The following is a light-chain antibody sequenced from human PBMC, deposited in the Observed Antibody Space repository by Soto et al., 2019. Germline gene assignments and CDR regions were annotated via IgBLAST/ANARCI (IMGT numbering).Light chain of an antibody. V-gene: IGKV1-5*03. CDR2: KAS. Sequence: LQMTQSPSTLSGSVGDRVTITCRASQTISSWLAWYQQKPGKAPKLLIYKASSLESGVPSRFSGSGSGTEFTLTISILQPDDFATYYCQQYNSYSTFGQGTKVDIK. CDR3: QQYNSYST. CDR1: QTISSW. J-gene: IGKJ1*01.